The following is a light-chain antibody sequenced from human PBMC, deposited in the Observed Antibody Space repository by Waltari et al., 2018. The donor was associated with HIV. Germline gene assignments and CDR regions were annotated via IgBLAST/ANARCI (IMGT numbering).Light chain of an antibody. V-gene: IGKV3-15*01. J-gene: IGKJ2*01. CDR1: QTVSSS. CDR3: QQYNNWPYT. CDR2: GAS. Sequence: ELVMTQSPATLSVSPGERVTLSGRASQTVSSSLAWYQQNTGQAPRLLIFGASARATGIPARFSGSGSGTEFALTISSLQSEDFAVYYCQQYNNWPYTFGQGTKLEIK.